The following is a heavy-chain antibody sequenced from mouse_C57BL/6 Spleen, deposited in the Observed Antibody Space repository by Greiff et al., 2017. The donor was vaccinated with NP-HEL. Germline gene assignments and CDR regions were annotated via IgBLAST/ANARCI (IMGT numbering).Heavy chain of an antibody. V-gene: IGHV1-54*01. Sequence: VQLVESGAELVRPGTSVKVSCKASGYAFTNYLIEWVKQRPGQGLEWIGVINPGSGGTNYNEKFKGKATLTADKSSSTAYMQLSSLTSEDSAVYFCARDIAYWGQGTLVTVSA. CDR2: INPGSGGT. CDR3: ARDIAY. J-gene: IGHJ3*01. CDR1: GYAFTNYL.